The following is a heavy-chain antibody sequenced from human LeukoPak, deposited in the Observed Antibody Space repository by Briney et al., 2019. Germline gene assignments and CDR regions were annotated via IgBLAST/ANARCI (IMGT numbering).Heavy chain of an antibody. CDR3: ARGGYCSGGSCYIFGSDDAFDI. Sequence: PGGSLRLSCAASGFTFSSYWMHWVRQAPGKGLEWVAVISYDGSNKYYADSVKGRFTISRDNSKNTLYLQMNSLRAEDTAVYYCARGGYCSGGSCYIFGSDDAFDIWGQGTMVTVSS. CDR1: GFTFSSYW. D-gene: IGHD2-15*01. J-gene: IGHJ3*02. CDR2: ISYDGSNK. V-gene: IGHV3-30*03.